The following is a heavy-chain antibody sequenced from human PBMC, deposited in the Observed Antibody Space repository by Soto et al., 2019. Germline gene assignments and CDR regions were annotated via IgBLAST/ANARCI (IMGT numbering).Heavy chain of an antibody. CDR2: ISYDGSNK. J-gene: IGHJ5*02. Sequence: GGSLRLSCAASGFTFSSYAMHWVRQAPGKGLEWVAVISYDGSNKYYADSVKGRFTISRDNSKNTLYLQMNSLRAEDTAVYYCARGSAVPAAGFGWFDPWGQGTLVTVSS. CDR3: ARGSAVPAAGFGWFDP. D-gene: IGHD2-2*01. V-gene: IGHV3-30-3*01. CDR1: GFTFSSYA.